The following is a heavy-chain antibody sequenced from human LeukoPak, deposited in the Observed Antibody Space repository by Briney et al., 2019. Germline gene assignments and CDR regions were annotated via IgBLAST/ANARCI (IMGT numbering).Heavy chain of an antibody. D-gene: IGHD6-19*01. V-gene: IGHV3-53*01. CDR1: GFTVSSNY. J-gene: IGHJ4*02. CDR3: ARGRSSGWLILPHFAY. Sequence: PGGPLRLSCAVSGFTVSSNYMRWVRQAAGKGLEWVSVIYSGGSTYYADPVKGRFTIPRGNSKNTLYLQMNSLRAEDTVVDHCARGRSSGWLILPHFAYSSQGTLVSVPS. CDR2: IYSGGST.